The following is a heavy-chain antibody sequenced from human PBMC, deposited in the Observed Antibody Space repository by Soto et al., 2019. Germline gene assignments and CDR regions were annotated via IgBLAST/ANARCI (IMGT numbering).Heavy chain of an antibody. Sequence: SETLSLTCTVSGDSISAYSWSWVRQPPGKGLEWIGNIHYNGNTKYSPSLKSRVTMSVDTSKNHFSLRLISVTAADTAIYFCARVTSSWGLVSYFDYWGQGTLVTVSS. J-gene: IGHJ4*02. CDR2: IHYNGNT. CDR1: GDSISAYS. D-gene: IGHD6-13*01. CDR3: ARVTSSWGLVSYFDY. V-gene: IGHV4-59*01.